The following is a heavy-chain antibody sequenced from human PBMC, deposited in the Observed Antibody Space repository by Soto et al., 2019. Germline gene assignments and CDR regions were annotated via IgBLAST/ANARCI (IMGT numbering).Heavy chain of an antibody. CDR1: GFTFSSYA. CDR2: ISYDGSNK. Sequence: GGSLRLSCAASGFTFSSYAMHWVRQAPGKGLEWVTLISYDGSNKYYADSVKGRFTISRDNSKNTLYLQMNSLRAEDTAVYYCARLVYYSDSGGYYYYFDYWGQGTLVTVSS. V-gene: IGHV3-30-3*01. CDR3: ARLVYYSDSGGYYYYFDY. D-gene: IGHD3-22*01. J-gene: IGHJ4*02.